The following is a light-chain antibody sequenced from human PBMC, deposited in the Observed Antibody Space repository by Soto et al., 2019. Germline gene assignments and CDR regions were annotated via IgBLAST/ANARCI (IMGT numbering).Light chain of an antibody. V-gene: IGKV3-11*01. CDR2: EAS. J-gene: IGKJ4*02. CDR3: RQPNNWPLT. Sequence: EIVLTQSPATLSLSPGERATLSCRASQTVSSSLAWYQQKPGQAPRLLIYEASNRATGIPARFSASGSGENITLRISGIELEDFAIECGRQPNNWPLTFGGGTKIEI. CDR1: QTVSSS.